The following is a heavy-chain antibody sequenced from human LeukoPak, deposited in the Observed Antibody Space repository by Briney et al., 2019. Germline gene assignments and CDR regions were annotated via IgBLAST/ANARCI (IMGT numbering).Heavy chain of an antibody. CDR1: GDSISSYY. CDR2: THYTGET. CDR3: GRNLGSGSDH. V-gene: IGHV4-59*01. J-gene: IGHJ4*02. D-gene: IGHD3-10*01. Sequence: SETLSLTCTVSGDSISSYYWSWIRQSPGRGLEWIGYTHYTGETNYNPSLKSRLTMSVDTSNNQVYLRLSSVTAADTAVYYCGRNLGSGSDHWGQGTLVTVSS.